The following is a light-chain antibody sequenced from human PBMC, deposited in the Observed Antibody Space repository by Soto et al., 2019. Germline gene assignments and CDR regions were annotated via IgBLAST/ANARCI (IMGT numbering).Light chain of an antibody. CDR1: SSDVGGYIY. Sequence: QSVLTQPASVSGSPGESITISCTGTSSDVGGYIYVSWFQQHPGKAPKLIVYEVSNRPSGVSGRFSGSKSGNTASLTISGLQAEDEADYYCTSYTTTNTLYVFGTGNNV. CDR3: TSYTTTNTLYV. CDR2: EVS. J-gene: IGLJ1*01. V-gene: IGLV2-14*01.